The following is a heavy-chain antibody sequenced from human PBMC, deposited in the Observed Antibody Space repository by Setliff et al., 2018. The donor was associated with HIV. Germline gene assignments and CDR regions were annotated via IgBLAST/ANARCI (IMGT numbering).Heavy chain of an antibody. CDR1: GYSFTSYG. CDR3: ARGRNYNSGMDV. J-gene: IGHJ6*02. CDR2: ISPYSRIT. V-gene: IGHV1-18*01. D-gene: IGHD3-10*01. Sequence: GASVKVSCKASGYSFTSYGIGWVRQAPGQGLEWIGWISPYSRITNYAPKFRDRVTMTTETSTNTAYLEVRNLSSDDTAVYYCARGRNYNSGMDVWGQGTTVTVSS.